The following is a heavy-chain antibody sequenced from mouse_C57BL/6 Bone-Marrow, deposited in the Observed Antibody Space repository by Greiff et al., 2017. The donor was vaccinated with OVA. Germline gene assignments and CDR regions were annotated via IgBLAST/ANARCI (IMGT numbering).Heavy chain of an antibody. Sequence: EVQLQESGGGLVQPGGSLKLSCAASGFTFSDYGMAWVRQAPRKGPEWVAFISNLAYSIYYADTVTGRFTISRENAKNTLYLEMSSLRSEDTAMYYCARQRGDYYGSSYSYFDVWGTGTTVTVSS. CDR1: GFTFSDYG. J-gene: IGHJ1*03. D-gene: IGHD1-1*01. CDR3: ARQRGDYYGSSYSYFDV. V-gene: IGHV5-15*01. CDR2: ISNLAYSI.